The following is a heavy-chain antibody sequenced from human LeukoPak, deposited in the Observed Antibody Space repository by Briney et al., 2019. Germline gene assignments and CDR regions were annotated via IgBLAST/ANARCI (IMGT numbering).Heavy chain of an antibody. CDR3: ARGKGIAAAGWYYFDY. J-gene: IGHJ4*02. Sequence: ASVKVSCKASGYTFTDYYMHWVRQAPGQGLEWMGWINPNSGGTNSAQKFQDRVTMTRDTSITTAYMELSSLRSEDTAVYYCARGKGIAAAGWYYFDYWGQGTLVTVSS. CDR1: GYTFTDYY. V-gene: IGHV1-2*02. D-gene: IGHD6-13*01. CDR2: INPNSGGT.